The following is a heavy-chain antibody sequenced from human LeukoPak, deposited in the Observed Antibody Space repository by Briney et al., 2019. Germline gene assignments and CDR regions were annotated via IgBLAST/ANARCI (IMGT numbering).Heavy chain of an antibody. Sequence: PGGSLRLSCAASGFTFSSYEMNWVRQAPGKGLEWVSYISSSGSTMYYTDSVKGRFTISRDNAKNSLYLQMNSLRAEDTAVYYCARGMVRGVIITAGLRYYFDYWGQGTLVTVSS. CDR2: ISSSGSTM. J-gene: IGHJ4*02. CDR3: ARGMVRGVIITAGLRYYFDY. CDR1: GFTFSSYE. V-gene: IGHV3-48*03. D-gene: IGHD3-10*01.